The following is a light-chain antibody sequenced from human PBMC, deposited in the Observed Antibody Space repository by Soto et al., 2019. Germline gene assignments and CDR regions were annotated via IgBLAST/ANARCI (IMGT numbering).Light chain of an antibody. V-gene: IGKV1-5*03. J-gene: IGKJ1*01. CDR2: KAS. CDR1: QSISSW. Sequence: IHMTQAPATLSASVVYRVTITCRASQSISSWLAWYQQKPGKAPKLLIYKASSLKSGVPSRFSGSGSGTEFTLTISSLQPDDFATYYCQHYNSYSEAFGQGTKVDIK. CDR3: QHYNSYSEA.